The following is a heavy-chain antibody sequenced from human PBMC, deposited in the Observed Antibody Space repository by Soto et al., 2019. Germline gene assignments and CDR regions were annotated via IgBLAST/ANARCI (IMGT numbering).Heavy chain of an antibody. CDR2: IKSKTDGGTT. CDR1: GISFSNAW. Sequence: PGGSLRLSCAASGISFSNAWMSWVRQAPGKGLEWVGRIKSKTDGGTTDYAAPVKGRFTISRDDSKNTLYLQMNSLKSEDTAVYYCTTPHCSSTSCYFPWFDPWGQGTLVTVSS. D-gene: IGHD2-2*01. CDR3: TTPHCSSTSCYFPWFDP. V-gene: IGHV3-15*01. J-gene: IGHJ5*02.